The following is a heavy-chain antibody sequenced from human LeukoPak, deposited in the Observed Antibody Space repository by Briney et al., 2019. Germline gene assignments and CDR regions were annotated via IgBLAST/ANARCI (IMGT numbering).Heavy chain of an antibody. Sequence: PETLSLTCTVSDDSLSSASYYWGWIRHPPGKGLEWLGYIYYSGSTNYNPSLKSRVTISVDTSKNQFSLKLSSVTAADTAVYYCARARVGGSYRPLYYYGMDVWGKGTTVTVSS. V-gene: IGHV4-61*01. J-gene: IGHJ6*04. CDR3: ARARVGGSYRPLYYYGMDV. D-gene: IGHD3-16*02. CDR1: DDSLSSASYY. CDR2: IYYSGST.